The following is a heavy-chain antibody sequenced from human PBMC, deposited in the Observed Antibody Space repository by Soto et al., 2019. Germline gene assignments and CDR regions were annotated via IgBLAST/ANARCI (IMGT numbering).Heavy chain of an antibody. CDR1: GGSISSGEYS. V-gene: IGHV4-30-4*01. Sequence: SETLSLTCTVSGGSISSGEYSWSWIRQPPGKGLEWIGYIYFIGSAYYSPSLKSRVTISGDTSKNQFSLKLSSVTAADTAVYYCARGNVGLSLNYFDYWGQGTLVTV. CDR3: ARGNVGLSLNYFDY. D-gene: IGHD2-21*02. J-gene: IGHJ4*02. CDR2: IYFIGSA.